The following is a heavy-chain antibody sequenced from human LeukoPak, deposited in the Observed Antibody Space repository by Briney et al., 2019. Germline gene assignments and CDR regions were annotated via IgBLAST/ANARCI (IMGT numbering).Heavy chain of an antibody. V-gene: IGHV4-39*01. CDR1: GGSISSSSYY. D-gene: IGHD5-24*01. Sequence: SETLSLTCRVSGGSISSSSYYWGWIRQPPGKGLEWIGSIYYSGSTYYNPSLKSRVTISVDTSKNQFSLKLSSVTAADTAVYSCARGNVDVYNYFDYWGQGTLVTVSS. CDR3: ARGNVDVYNYFDY. CDR2: IYYSGST. J-gene: IGHJ4*02.